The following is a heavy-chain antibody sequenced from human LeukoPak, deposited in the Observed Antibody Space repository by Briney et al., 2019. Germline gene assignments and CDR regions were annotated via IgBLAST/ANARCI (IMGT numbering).Heavy chain of an antibody. J-gene: IGHJ6*03. V-gene: IGHV4-34*01. CDR1: GGSFSGYY. D-gene: IGHD6-19*01. Sequence: SETLSLTCAVYGGSFSGYYWSWIRQPPGKGLEWIGEINHSGSTNYNPSLKSRVTISVDTSENQFSLKLTSVTAADTAVYYCARASVAAHRTYYYYMDVWGKGTTVTISS. CDR3: ARASVAAHRTYYYYMDV. CDR2: INHSGST.